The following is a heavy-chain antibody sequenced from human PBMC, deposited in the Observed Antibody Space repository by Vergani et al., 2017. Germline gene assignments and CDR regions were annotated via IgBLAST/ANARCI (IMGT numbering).Heavy chain of an antibody. CDR3: ARHLRQLARNDVFDI. D-gene: IGHD6-6*01. CDR2: IYDSRNN. J-gene: IGHJ3*02. CDR1: GMSISNNNSY. V-gene: IGHV4-39*01. Sequence: QLQLQESGPRLVKPSETLSLTCSLSGMSISNNNSYWGWIRQPPGKGLEWIGSIYDSRNNNYSPSLKSRVSISVDTSKNQFSLNLTSVTAADTAVYYCARHLRQLARNDVFDIWGHGTLVTVSS.